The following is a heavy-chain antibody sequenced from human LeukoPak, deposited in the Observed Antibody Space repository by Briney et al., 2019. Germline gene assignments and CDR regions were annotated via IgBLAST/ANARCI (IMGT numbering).Heavy chain of an antibody. CDR1: GFTLSELS. CDR3: ATGVYCATTTCPGYGNYYYFMDV. V-gene: IGHV1-24*01. J-gene: IGHJ6*03. Sequence: GASVKLSCKVSGFTLSELSMHWVRQAPGKGLEWVGGFDPKDGETIYAERFRDRVILTDDRSSNTAYMDLSSLGADDTAVYYCATGVYCATTTCPGYGNYYYFMDVWGEGTTVTV. D-gene: IGHD2-21*01. CDR2: FDPKDGET.